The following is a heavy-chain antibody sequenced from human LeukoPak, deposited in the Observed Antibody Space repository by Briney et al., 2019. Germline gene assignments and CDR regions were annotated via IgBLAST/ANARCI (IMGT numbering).Heavy chain of an antibody. D-gene: IGHD6-19*01. CDR2: INPNTGGT. CDR1: GYTFSGYY. Sequence: ASVKVSCKASGYTFSGYYIHWVRQAPGQGLEWMGWINPNTGGTNYAQKFQGRVTMTRDTSITTAYMELSGLTSDDTAVFYCARGPQRSSGWNFHRVVDSCGQGTLVTVSS. V-gene: IGHV1-2*02. CDR3: ARGPQRSSGWNFHRVVDS. J-gene: IGHJ4*02.